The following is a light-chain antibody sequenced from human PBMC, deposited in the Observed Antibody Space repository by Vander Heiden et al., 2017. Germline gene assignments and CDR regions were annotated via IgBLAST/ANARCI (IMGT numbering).Light chain of an antibody. CDR3: TSYTSSSNYVV. Sequence: QSALTQPPSVSGSPGQSVTISCTGTSSDVGSYNRVSWYQQPPGTAPKLMIYEVSNRPSGVPDRFSGSKSGNTASLIISGLQAEDEADYYCTSYTSSSNYVVFGGGTKLTVL. V-gene: IGLV2-18*02. CDR2: EVS. J-gene: IGLJ2*01. CDR1: SSDVGSYNR.